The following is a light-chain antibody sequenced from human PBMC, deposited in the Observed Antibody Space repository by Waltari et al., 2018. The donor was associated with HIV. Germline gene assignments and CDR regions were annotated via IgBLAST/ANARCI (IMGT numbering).Light chain of an antibody. V-gene: IGLV1-47*01. J-gene: IGLJ2*01. CDR2: RNN. CDR1: SSNIGNNT. CDR3: AAWDDSLSGV. Sequence: QPVLTQPPYASGTPGQRVTISCSGVSSNIGNNTVYCYQQFPGTAPNLLIYRNNQRPSGVPDRFSGSKSGTSASLVISGLRSEDEADYYCAAWDDSLSGVFGGGTKVTVL.